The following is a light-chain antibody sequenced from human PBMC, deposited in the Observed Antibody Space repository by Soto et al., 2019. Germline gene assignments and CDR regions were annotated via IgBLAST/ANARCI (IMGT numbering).Light chain of an antibody. CDR1: QSVSSY. V-gene: IGKV3-11*01. CDR2: DAS. CDR3: QPYNNWPLT. J-gene: IGKJ4*01. Sequence: EIVLTQSPGTLSLSPGERATLSCRASQSVSSYLAWYQQKPGQAPRLLIYDASNRATGIPARFSGSGSGTDFTLTIRSLEPEDFAIYYCQPYNNWPLTFGGGTKVDIK.